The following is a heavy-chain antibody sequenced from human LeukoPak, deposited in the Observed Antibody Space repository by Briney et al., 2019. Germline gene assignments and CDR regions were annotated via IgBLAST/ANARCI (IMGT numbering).Heavy chain of an antibody. CDR3: AREGPYCSGGICYRKYFFDY. J-gene: IGHJ4*02. Sequence: GGSLRLSCAASGFTVSSNYMSWVRQAPGKGLEWVPLIYSGGSTYYADSVKGRFTISRDNSKNTLYLQMNSLRAEDTAVYYCAREGPYCSGGICYRKYFFDYWGQGTLVTVSS. V-gene: IGHV3-53*01. D-gene: IGHD2-15*01. CDR1: GFTVSSNY. CDR2: IYSGGST.